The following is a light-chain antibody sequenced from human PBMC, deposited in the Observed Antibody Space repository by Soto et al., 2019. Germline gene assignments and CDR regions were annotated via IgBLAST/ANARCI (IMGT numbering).Light chain of an antibody. CDR3: QHYNSYSEA. V-gene: IGKV1-5*03. Sequence: DIQMTQSPSTLSGSVGARVTITCRASQTISSWLAWYQQKPGKAPKLLIYKASTLKSGVPSRFSGSGSGTEFTLTISSLQPDDVATYYCQHYNSYSEAFGQGTKVELK. CDR1: QTISSW. J-gene: IGKJ1*01. CDR2: KAS.